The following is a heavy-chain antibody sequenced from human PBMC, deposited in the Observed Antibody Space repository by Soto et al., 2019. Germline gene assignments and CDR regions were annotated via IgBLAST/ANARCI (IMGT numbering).Heavy chain of an antibody. J-gene: IGHJ6*02. CDR1: GGSISRYY. CDR3: ARDLWGYCGTDCYPLDV. D-gene: IGHD2-21*02. CDR2: LYNTGST. V-gene: IGHV4-59*01. Sequence: PSETLSLTCTVSGGSISRYYWSWIRQPPGKGLEWIGYLYNTGSTIYNPSLKSRVTISVDTSKNQFSLKLNSLTAADTAVYYCARDLWGYCGTDCYPLDVWGQGTTVT.